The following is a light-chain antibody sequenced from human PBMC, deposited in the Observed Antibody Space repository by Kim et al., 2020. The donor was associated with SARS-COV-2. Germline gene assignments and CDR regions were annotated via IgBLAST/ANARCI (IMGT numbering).Light chain of an antibody. J-gene: IGKJ1*01. Sequence: AAEGDSAPSSGRHSHSSNVSLAWYQQKPGPAPMLLISTASTSESGVPSRFSGSGSGTEFTLTISSLEPDDFETYYCYQYYSYPWTFGQGTKVDIK. CDR2: TAS. CDR3: YQYYSYPWT. V-gene: IGKV1-5*03. CDR1: HSSNVS.